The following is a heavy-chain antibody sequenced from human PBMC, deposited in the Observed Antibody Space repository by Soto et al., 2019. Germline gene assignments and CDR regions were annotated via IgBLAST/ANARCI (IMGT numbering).Heavy chain of an antibody. J-gene: IGHJ4*02. V-gene: IGHV3-30-3*01. CDR1: GFTFSSYA. CDR2: ISYDGSNK. Sequence: QVQLVESGGGVVQPGRSLRLSCAASGFTFSSYAMHWVRQAPGKGLEWVAVISYDGSNKYYADSVKGRFTISRDNSKNTLSLQMNSLRAEDTAVYYCASKLAAAFDYWGQGTLVTVSS. CDR3: ASKLAAAFDY. D-gene: IGHD6-13*01.